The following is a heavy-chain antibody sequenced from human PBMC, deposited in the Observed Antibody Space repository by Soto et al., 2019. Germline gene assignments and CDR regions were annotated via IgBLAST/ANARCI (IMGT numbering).Heavy chain of an antibody. Sequence: SETLSLTSAAYGGSFSGYYWSWTRQPPGKGLEWIGEINHSGSTNYNPSLKSRVTISVDTSKNQFSLKLSSVTAADTAVYYCARGYRAAASKRPRLWATNGMDVWGQGTTVTGSS. V-gene: IGHV4-34*01. CDR2: INHSGST. CDR1: GGSFSGYY. J-gene: IGHJ6*02. D-gene: IGHD6-13*01. CDR3: ARGYRAAASKRPRLWATNGMDV.